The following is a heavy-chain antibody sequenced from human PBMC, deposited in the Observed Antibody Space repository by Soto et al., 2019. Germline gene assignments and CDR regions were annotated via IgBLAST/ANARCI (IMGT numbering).Heavy chain of an antibody. D-gene: IGHD3-3*01. CDR1: GGTFSSYA. CDR3: ARDQVDFWSGRSGVYYYYGMDV. CDR2: IIPIFGTA. Sequence: SVKVSCKASGGTFSSYAISWVRQAPGQGLEWMGGIIPIFGTANYAQKFQGRVTITADKSTSTAYMELSSLRSEDTAVYYCARDQVDFWSGRSGVYYYYGMDVWGQGTTVTVSS. J-gene: IGHJ6*02. V-gene: IGHV1-69*06.